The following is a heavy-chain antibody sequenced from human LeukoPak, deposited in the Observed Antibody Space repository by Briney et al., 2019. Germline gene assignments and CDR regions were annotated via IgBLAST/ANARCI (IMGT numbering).Heavy chain of an antibody. CDR2: IYYSGST. V-gene: IGHV4-59*01. CDR1: GGSISSYY. D-gene: IGHD6-19*01. Sequence: KPSETLSLTCTVSGGSISSYYWSWIRQPPGKGLEWIGYIYYSGSTNYNPSLKSRVTISVDTSKNQFSLKLSSVTAADTAVYYCARTPERAVAVYFDYWGRGTLVTVSS. J-gene: IGHJ4*02. CDR3: ARTPERAVAVYFDY.